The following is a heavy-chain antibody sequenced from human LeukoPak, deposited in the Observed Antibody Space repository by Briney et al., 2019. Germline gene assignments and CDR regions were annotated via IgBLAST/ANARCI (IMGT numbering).Heavy chain of an antibody. J-gene: IGHJ4*02. CDR1: GFTFSSYA. CDR2: ISGSGGST. CDR3: AKAGAVVVVAAKFFDY. D-gene: IGHD2-15*01. Sequence: GGSLRLSCAASGFTFSSYAMSWVRQAPGKGLEWVSAISGSGGSTYYADSVKGRFTISRDNSKNTLYLQMNSLRAEDTAVYYCAKAGAVVVVAAKFFDYWGQGTLVTVSS. V-gene: IGHV3-23*01.